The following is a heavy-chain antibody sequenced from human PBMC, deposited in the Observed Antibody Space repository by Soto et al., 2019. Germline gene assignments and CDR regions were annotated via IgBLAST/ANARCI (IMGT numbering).Heavy chain of an antibody. V-gene: IGHV2-5*01. Sequence: SGPTLVNPTQTLTLTCTFSGFSLSTSGVGVGWIRQPPGKALEWLALIYWNDDKRYSPSLKSRLTITKDTSKNQVVLTMTNMDPVATATYYCAHTADYDFWSGYPDNWFDPWGQGTLVTVSS. CDR2: IYWNDDK. D-gene: IGHD3-3*01. J-gene: IGHJ5*02. CDR1: GFSLSTSGVG. CDR3: AHTADYDFWSGYPDNWFDP.